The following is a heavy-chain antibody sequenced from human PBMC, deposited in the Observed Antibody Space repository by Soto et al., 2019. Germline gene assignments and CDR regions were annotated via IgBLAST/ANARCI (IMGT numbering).Heavy chain of an antibody. CDR1: GFSLSTSGMC. CDR2: IDWDDDK. D-gene: IGHD5-18*01. Sequence: SGPTLVNPTQTLTLTCTFSGFSLSTSGMCVSWIRQPPGKALEWLALIDWDDDKYYSTSLKTRLTISKDTSKNQVVLTMTDMDPVDTATYYCARIGRGYSYGYDWFDPWGQGTLVTVSS. CDR3: ARIGRGYSYGYDWFDP. J-gene: IGHJ5*02. V-gene: IGHV2-70*01.